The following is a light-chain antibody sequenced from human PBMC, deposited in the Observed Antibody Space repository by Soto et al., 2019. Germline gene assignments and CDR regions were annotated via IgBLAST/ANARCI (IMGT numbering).Light chain of an antibody. CDR2: EGS. V-gene: IGLV2-23*01. CDR1: SSDVGSYNL. Sequence: QSLVTQPASVSWSPGQSITISGTGTSSDVGSYNLVSLYQQHPGKAPKLMIYEGSKRPSGVSNRFSGSKSGNTASLTISGLQAEDEADYYCCSYAGSSTHVVFGGGTKVTVL. J-gene: IGLJ2*01. CDR3: CSYAGSSTHVV.